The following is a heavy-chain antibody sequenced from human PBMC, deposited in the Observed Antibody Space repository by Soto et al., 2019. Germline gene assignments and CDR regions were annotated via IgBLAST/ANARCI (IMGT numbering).Heavy chain of an antibody. CDR3: ARALGYSYGFYYFDY. V-gene: IGHV4-34*01. CDR2: INHSGST. J-gene: IGHJ4*02. D-gene: IGHD5-18*01. CDR1: GGSFSGYY. Sequence: SETLSLTCAVYGGSFSGYYWSWIRQPPGKGLEWIGEINHSGSTNYNPSHKSRVTISVDASKNQFSLKLSSVTAADTAVYYCARALGYSYGFYYFDYWGQGTLVTVSS.